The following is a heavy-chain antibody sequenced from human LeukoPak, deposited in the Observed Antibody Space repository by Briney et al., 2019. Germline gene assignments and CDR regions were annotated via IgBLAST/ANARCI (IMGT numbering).Heavy chain of an antibody. CDR1: GFTFTSSA. J-gene: IGHJ6*02. CDR2: IVVGSGNT. CDR3: ARGAGSGWLFDV. D-gene: IGHD6-19*01. V-gene: IGHV1-58*02. Sequence: SVKVSCKASGFTFTSSAMQWVRQARGQRLEWIGWIVVGSGNTNYAQKFQERVTITRDMSTSTAYMELSSLRSEDTAVYYCARGAGSGWLFDVWGQGTTVTVSS.